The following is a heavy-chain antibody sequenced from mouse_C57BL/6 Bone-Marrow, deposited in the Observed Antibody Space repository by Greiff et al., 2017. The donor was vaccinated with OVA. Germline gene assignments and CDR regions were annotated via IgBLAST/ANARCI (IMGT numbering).Heavy chain of an antibody. D-gene: IGHD5-5*01. J-gene: IGHJ1*03. Sequence: EVKLQEPGGGLVQPGGSLKLSCAASGYTFSGYGMAWVRQAPRKGPEWVAFISTLAYSTYYADTVTGRFTISGDNAKNPPYLAMSSLRSEDTAMYYCARLTTRGYFDVWGTGTTVTVSS. CDR3: ARLTTRGYFDV. V-gene: IGHV5-15*01. CDR1: GYTFSGYG. CDR2: ISTLAYST.